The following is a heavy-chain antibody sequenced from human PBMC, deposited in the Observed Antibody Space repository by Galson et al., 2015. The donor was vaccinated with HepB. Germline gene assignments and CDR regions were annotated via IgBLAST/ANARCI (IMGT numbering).Heavy chain of an antibody. CDR3: ARDSCLLLGSSTSCYIAAFDY. J-gene: IGHJ4*02. Sequence: SLRLSCAASGFTFSSYAMHWVRQAPGKGLEWVAVISYDGSNKYYADSVKGRFTISRDNSKNTLYLQMNSLRAEDTAVYYCARDSCLLLGSSTSCYIAAFDYWGQGTLVTVSS. CDR1: GFTFSSYA. D-gene: IGHD2-2*02. CDR2: ISYDGSNK. V-gene: IGHV3-30-3*01.